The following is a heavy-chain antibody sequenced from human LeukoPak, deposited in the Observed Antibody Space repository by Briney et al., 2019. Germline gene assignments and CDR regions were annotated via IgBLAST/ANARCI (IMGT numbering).Heavy chain of an antibody. CDR1: GGSVSSGSYY. V-gene: IGHV4-61*01. CDR2: IYYSGST. J-gene: IGHJ4*02. D-gene: IGHD3-3*01. CDR3: ARGPPVLRFLEWSGEEWYFDY. Sequence: SETLSLTCTVSGGSVSSGSYYWSWIRQPPGKGLEWIGYIYYSGSTNYNPSLKSRVTISVDTSKNQFSLKLSSVTAADTAVYYCARGPPVLRFLEWSGEEWYFDYWGQGTLVTVSS.